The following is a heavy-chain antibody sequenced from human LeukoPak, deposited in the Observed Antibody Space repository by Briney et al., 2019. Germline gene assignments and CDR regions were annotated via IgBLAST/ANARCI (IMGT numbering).Heavy chain of an antibody. CDR3: ANFYGSGKGYYYGMDV. CDR2: IIPIFGTA. J-gene: IGHJ6*02. D-gene: IGHD3-10*01. CDR1: GGTFSSYA. Sequence: GASVKVSCKASGGTFSSYAISWVRQAPGQELEWMGGIIPIFGTANYAQKFQGRVTITADESTSTAYMELSSLRSEDTAVYYCANFYGSGKGYYYGMDVWGQGTTVTVSS. V-gene: IGHV1-69*13.